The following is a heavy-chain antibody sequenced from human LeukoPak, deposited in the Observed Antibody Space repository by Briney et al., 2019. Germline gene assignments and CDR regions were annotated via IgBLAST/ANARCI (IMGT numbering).Heavy chain of an antibody. CDR1: GFTFTNYW. V-gene: IGHV3-7*03. J-gene: IGHJ4*02. CDR3: ARDYMATIFDY. Sequence: GGSLRLSCAASGFTFTNYWMSWVRQAPGKGLELVANIKQDRSEKYYVDSVKGRFTISRDNAKNSLYLQMNSLRAADTAVYYCARDYMATIFDYWGQGTLVTVSS. CDR2: IKQDRSEK. D-gene: IGHD5-24*01.